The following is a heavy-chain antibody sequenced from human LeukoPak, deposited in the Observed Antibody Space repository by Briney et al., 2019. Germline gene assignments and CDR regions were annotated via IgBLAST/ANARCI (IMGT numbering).Heavy chain of an antibody. J-gene: IGHJ4*02. CDR1: GYTYTHYY. CDR3: ARANFRYCSSTTCLFDY. CDR2: INPNSGDT. V-gene: IGHV1-2*02. Sequence: ASVKVSCKASGYTYTHYYLHWVRQAPGQGVEWMGWINPNSGDTNNAQKFQGRVTMTRDTSISTAHMEISRLRSDDATVYYCARANFRYCSSTTCLFDYWGQGTLVTVSS. D-gene: IGHD2-2*01.